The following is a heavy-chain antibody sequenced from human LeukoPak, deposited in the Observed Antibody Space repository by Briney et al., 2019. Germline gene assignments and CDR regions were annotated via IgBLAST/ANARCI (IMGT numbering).Heavy chain of an antibody. CDR1: GFTFSSYS. D-gene: IGHD3-9*01. V-gene: IGHV3-21*01. Sequence: PGGSLRLSCAASGFTFSSYSMNWVRQAPGKGLEWVSSISSSSSYIYYADSVKGRFTISRDNAKNSLYLQMNSLRAEDTAVYYCARGSAVRYFDWLLSAFDYWGQGTLVTVSP. J-gene: IGHJ4*02. CDR2: ISSSSSYI. CDR3: ARGSAVRYFDWLLSAFDY.